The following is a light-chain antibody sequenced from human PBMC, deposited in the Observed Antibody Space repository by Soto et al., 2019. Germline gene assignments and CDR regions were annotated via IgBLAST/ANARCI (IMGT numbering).Light chain of an antibody. V-gene: IGKV1-39*01. CDR3: QQSYSTPYT. CDR1: QTISSY. J-gene: IGKJ2*01. Sequence: DIQMTQSPSSLSASVGNRVTLTCRASQTISSYLNWYQQKPGKAPKLLIYAASSLQSGVPSRFSGSGSGTDFTLTISSLQPDDFATYYCQQSYSTPYTFGLWTKLEIK. CDR2: AAS.